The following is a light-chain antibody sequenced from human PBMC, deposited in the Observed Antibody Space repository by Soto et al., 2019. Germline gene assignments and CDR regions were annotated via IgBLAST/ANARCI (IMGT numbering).Light chain of an antibody. J-gene: IGLJ1*01. CDR3: CSYAGSSTWV. Sequence: QSALTQPASVSGSPGQSITISCTGTSSDVGSYNFVSWYQQHPGKAPKVMIYEGSKRPSGVSNRFSGSKSCNTASLTISGLQAEDEADYYCCSYAGSSTWVFGTGTKLTVL. V-gene: IGLV2-23*01. CDR1: SSDVGSYNF. CDR2: EGS.